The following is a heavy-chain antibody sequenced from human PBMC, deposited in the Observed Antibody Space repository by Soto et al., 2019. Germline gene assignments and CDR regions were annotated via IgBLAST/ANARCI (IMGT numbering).Heavy chain of an antibody. J-gene: IGHJ4*02. Sequence: QVQLVESGGGVVQPGRSLRLSCAASGFTFSSYGMHWVRQAPGKGLEWVAVISYDGSNKYYADSVKGRFTISRDNSKNTLYLQMNSLRAEDTAVYYCARDKQWLAPFDYWGQGTLVTVSS. CDR2: ISYDGSNK. D-gene: IGHD6-19*01. CDR3: ARDKQWLAPFDY. CDR1: GFTFSSYG. V-gene: IGHV3-30*03.